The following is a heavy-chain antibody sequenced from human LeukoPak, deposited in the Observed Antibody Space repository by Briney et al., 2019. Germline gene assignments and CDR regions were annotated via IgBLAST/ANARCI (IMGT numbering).Heavy chain of an antibody. CDR2: ISSSSSYI. J-gene: IGHJ5*02. V-gene: IGHV3-21*01. CDR3: ARGTRGLGTPNCSGGSCYLRWFDP. Sequence: GESLRLSCAASGFTVSGDFMNWVRQAPGKGLEWVSSISSSSSYIYYADSVKGRFTISRDNAKNSLYLQMNSLRAEDTAVYYCARGTRGLGTPNCSGGSCYLRWFDPWGQGTLVTVSS. D-gene: IGHD2-15*01. CDR1: GFTVSGDF.